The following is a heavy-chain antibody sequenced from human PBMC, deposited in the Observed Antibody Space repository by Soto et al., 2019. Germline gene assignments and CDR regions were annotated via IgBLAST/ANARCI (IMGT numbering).Heavy chain of an antibody. J-gene: IGHJ6*02. Sequence: QVQLVESGGGVVQPGRSLKLSCAASGFTFSSYGMHWVRQAPGKGLEWVAVIWYDGSNKYYADSVKGRFTISSDNSKNTLYLQMNSLRAEDTAVYYCARDLTGVGAWTHYYYGMDVWGQGTTVTVSS. CDR3: ARDLTGVGAWTHYYYGMDV. D-gene: IGHD1-26*01. V-gene: IGHV3-33*01. CDR2: IWYDGSNK. CDR1: GFTFSSYG.